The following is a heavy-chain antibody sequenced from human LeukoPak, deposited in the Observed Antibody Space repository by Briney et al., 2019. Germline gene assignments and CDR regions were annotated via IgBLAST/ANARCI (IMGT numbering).Heavy chain of an antibody. J-gene: IGHJ4*02. CDR2: IYYSGST. D-gene: IGHD3-22*01. V-gene: IGHV4-59*01. CDR1: GGSISSYY. CDR3: ARQYYYDSSGSRYYFDY. Sequence: SETLSLTXTVSGGSISSYYWSWIRQPPGKGLEWIGYIYYSGSTNYNPSLKSRVTVSVDTSKNQFSLKLSSVTAADTAVYYCARQYYYDSSGSRYYFDYWGQGTLVTVSS.